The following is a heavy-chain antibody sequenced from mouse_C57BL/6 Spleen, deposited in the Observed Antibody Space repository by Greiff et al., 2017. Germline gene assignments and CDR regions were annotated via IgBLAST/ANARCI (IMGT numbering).Heavy chain of an antibody. CDR1: GFTFSSYG. D-gene: IGHD1-1*01. V-gene: IGHV5-6*01. Sequence: EVKLVEPGGDLVKPGGSLKLSCAASGFTFSSYGMSWVRQTPDKRLEWVATISSGGSYTYYPDSVKGRFTISRDNAKNTLYMQMSSLKSEDTAMYYCARQNYGSHYYAMDYWGQGASVTVSS. CDR2: ISSGGSYT. CDR3: ARQNYGSHYYAMDY. J-gene: IGHJ4*01.